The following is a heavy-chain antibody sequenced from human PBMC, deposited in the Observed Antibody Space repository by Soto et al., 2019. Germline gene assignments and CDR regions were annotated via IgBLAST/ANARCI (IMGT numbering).Heavy chain of an antibody. CDR1: GYTFTSYY. Sequence: ASVKVSCKASGYTFTSYYMHWVRQAPGQGLEWMGIINPSGGSTSYAQKFQGRVTMTRDTSTSTVYMELSSLRSEDTAVYYCARVNVHCSSTSCSKYYYYYGMYVWGQGTTVTVSS. D-gene: IGHD2-2*01. V-gene: IGHV1-46*01. J-gene: IGHJ6*02. CDR2: INPSGGST. CDR3: ARVNVHCSSTSCSKYYYYYGMYV.